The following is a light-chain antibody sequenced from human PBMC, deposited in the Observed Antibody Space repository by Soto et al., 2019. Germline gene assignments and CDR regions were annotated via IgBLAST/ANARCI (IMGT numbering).Light chain of an antibody. V-gene: IGKV3-11*01. J-gene: IGKJ4*02. Sequence: IVLTQSPAPLSLSPGERGTLSCRARQSVTTYLACNQQKPGQAPRLLIYDASNRATGIPARFSGSGSGTDVTLTISYIEPEDVAFYYCQPHSDWVTCGGGPEVEI. CDR2: DAS. CDR3: QPHSDWVT. CDR1: QSVTTY.